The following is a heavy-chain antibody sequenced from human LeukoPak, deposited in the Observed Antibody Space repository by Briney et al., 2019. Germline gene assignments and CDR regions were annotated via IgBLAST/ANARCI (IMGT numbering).Heavy chain of an antibody. V-gene: IGHV3-21*04. CDR1: GFTFSSYS. J-gene: IGHJ6*02. Sequence: PGGSLRLSCAASGFTFSSYSMNWVRQAPGKGLEWVSSISSSSSYIYYADSVKGRFTISRDNAKNSLYLQMNSLRAEDTALYYCAKGVYDSSGSYYYGMDVWGQGTTVTVSS. D-gene: IGHD3-22*01. CDR3: AKGVYDSSGSYYYGMDV. CDR2: ISSSSSYI.